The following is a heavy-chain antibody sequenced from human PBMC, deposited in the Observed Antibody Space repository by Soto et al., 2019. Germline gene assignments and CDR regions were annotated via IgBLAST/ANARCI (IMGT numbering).Heavy chain of an antibody. Sequence: ASVKVSCKASGYTFTSYGISWVRQAPGQGLEWMGWISAYNGNTNYAQKLQGRVTMTTDTSTSTAYMELRSLRSDDTAVYYCARDSGSYYVRNWFDPWGQGTLVTVSS. CDR2: ISAYNGNT. D-gene: IGHD1-26*01. V-gene: IGHV1-18*01. CDR1: GYTFTSYG. CDR3: ARDSGSYYVRNWFDP. J-gene: IGHJ5*02.